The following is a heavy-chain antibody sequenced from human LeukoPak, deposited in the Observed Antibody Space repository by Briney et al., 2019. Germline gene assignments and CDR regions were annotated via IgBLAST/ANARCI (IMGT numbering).Heavy chain of an antibody. V-gene: IGHV1-69*05. D-gene: IGHD1-26*01. CDR1: GGTFSSYA. J-gene: IGHJ4*02. CDR3: ARGVGELVGATTTSFDY. Sequence: SVKVSCKASGGTFSSYAISWVRQAPGQGLEWMGGIIPIFGTANYAQKFQGRVTITTDESTSTVYMELSSLRSEDTAVYYCARGVGELVGATTTSFDYWGQGTLVTVSS. CDR2: IIPIFGTA.